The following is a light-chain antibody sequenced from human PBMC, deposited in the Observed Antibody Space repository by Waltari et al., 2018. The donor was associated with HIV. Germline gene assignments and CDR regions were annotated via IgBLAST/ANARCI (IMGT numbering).Light chain of an antibody. Sequence: DIQLTQSPSILSASVGYRVTITCRTSQGISSYLAWYQQKPGKAPKLLIYAASTLQSGVPSRFSGSGSGTEFTLTISSLQPEDFATYYCQQLESYTQISFGGGTKVGIK. J-gene: IGKJ4*01. CDR3: QQLESYTQIS. V-gene: IGKV1-9*01. CDR1: QGISSY. CDR2: AAS.